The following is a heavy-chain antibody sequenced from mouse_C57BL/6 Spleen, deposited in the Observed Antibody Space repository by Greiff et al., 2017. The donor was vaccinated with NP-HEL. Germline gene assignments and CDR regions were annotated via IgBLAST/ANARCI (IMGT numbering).Heavy chain of an antibody. J-gene: IGHJ1*03. CDR3: ARQRDYGSEDWYFDV. Sequence: EVNVVESGGGLVQPGGSLKLSCAASGFTFSDYGMAWVRQAPRKGPEWVAFISNLANSIYYADTVTGRFTISRENAKNTLYREMSSLRSEDTAMYYGARQRDYGSEDWYFDVWGTGTTVTVSS. CDR2: ISNLANSI. V-gene: IGHV5-15*01. D-gene: IGHD1-1*01. CDR1: GFTFSDYG.